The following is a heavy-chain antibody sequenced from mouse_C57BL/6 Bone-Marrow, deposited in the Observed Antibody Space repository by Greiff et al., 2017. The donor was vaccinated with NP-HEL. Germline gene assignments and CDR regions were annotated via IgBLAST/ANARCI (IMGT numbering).Heavy chain of an antibody. V-gene: IGHV1-53*01. Sequence: QVQLQQPGTELVKPGASVKLSCKASGYTFTSYWMHWVKQRPGQGLEWIGNINPSNGVTNYNEKFKSKATLTVDKSSSTAYMQLSSLTSEDSAVYYCAGYDYDGRLYYSAMDYWGQGTSVTVSS. CDR2: INPSNGVT. J-gene: IGHJ4*01. CDR3: AGYDYDGRLYYSAMDY. CDR1: GYTFTSYW. D-gene: IGHD2-4*01.